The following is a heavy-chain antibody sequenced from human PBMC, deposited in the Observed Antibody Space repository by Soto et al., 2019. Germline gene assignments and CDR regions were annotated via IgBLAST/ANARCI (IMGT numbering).Heavy chain of an antibody. Sequence: QVQLVESGGGVVQPGRSLRLSCAASGFTFSSYGMHWVRQAPGKGLEWVAVIWYDGSNKYYADSVKGRFTISRDNSKNTLYLQMNSLRAEDTAMYYCARDLDYDYVWGSYRYTSRGCCYFDYWGQGTLVTVSS. J-gene: IGHJ4*02. CDR2: IWYDGSNK. CDR3: ARDLDYDYVWGSYRYTSRGCCYFDY. D-gene: IGHD3-16*02. V-gene: IGHV3-33*01. CDR1: GFTFSSYG.